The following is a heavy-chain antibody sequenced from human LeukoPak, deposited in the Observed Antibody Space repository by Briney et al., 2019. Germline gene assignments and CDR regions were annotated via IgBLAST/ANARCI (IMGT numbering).Heavy chain of an antibody. CDR2: ISSSSSTI. J-gene: IGHJ6*03. Sequence: GGSLRLSCAASGFTFSSYSMNWVRQAPGKGLEWVSYISSSSSTIYYADSVKGRFTISRDNAKNSLYLQMNSLRAEDTAVYYCAGYDSSGYYANYYYYYMDVWGKGTTVTVSS. CDR1: GFTFSSYS. D-gene: IGHD3-22*01. CDR3: AGYDSSGYYANYYYYYMDV. V-gene: IGHV3-48*01.